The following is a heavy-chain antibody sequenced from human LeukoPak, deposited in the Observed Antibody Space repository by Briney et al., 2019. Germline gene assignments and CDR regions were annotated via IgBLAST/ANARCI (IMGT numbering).Heavy chain of an antibody. J-gene: IGHJ4*02. D-gene: IGHD3-22*01. V-gene: IGHV3-23*01. CDR3: AKEAYYYDSSGKYFDY. CDR1: GFTFSSYA. Sequence: PGGSLRLSCAASGFTFSSYAMSWVRQAPGKGLEWVSAISGSGGSTYYADSVKGRFTISRDNSKNTLFLQVNSLRAEDTAVYYCAKEAYYYDSSGKYFDYWDQGTLVTVSS. CDR2: ISGSGGST.